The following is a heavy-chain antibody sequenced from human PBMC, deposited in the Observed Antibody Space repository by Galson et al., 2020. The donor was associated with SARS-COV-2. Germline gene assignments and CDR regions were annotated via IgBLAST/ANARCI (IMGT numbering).Heavy chain of an antibody. CDR1: GYTFTSYG. CDR3: VVKDCSGGSCYSLLGDFDY. Sequence: ASVKVSCKASGYTFTSYGISWVRQAPGQGLEWMGWISAYNGNTNYAQKLQGRVTMTTDTSTSTAYMELRSLRSDDMAVYYCVVKDCSGGSCYSLLGDFDYWGQGTLVTVSS. CDR2: ISAYNGNT. V-gene: IGHV1-18*03. J-gene: IGHJ4*02. D-gene: IGHD2-15*01.